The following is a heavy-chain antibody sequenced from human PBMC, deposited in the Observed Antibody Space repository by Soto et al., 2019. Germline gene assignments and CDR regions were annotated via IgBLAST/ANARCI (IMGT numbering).Heavy chain of an antibody. CDR1: GFTFSSYS. V-gene: IGHV3-21*01. J-gene: IGHJ4*02. Sequence: EVQLVESGGGLVKPGGSLRLSCAASGFTFSSYSMNWVRQAPGKGLEWVSSISSSSSYIYYADSVKGRFTISRDNAKNSLYLQMNSLRAEDTAVYYCARVYKSRYCSGGSCPNDYWGQGTLVTVSS. CDR2: ISSSSSYI. D-gene: IGHD2-15*01. CDR3: ARVYKSRYCSGGSCPNDY.